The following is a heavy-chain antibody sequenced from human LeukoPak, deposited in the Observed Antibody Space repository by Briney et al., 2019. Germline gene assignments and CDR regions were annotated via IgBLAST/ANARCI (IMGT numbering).Heavy chain of an antibody. J-gene: IGHJ4*02. Sequence: TGGSLRLSCAASGFTFSSYAMSWVRQAPGKGLEWVSAISGSGGSTYYADSVKGRFTISRDSSKNTLYLQMNSLRAEDTAIYYCAKDFRILWSLGHFDYWGQGTLVTVSS. V-gene: IGHV3-23*01. CDR1: GFTFSSYA. D-gene: IGHD2-21*01. CDR2: ISGSGGST. CDR3: AKDFRILWSLGHFDY.